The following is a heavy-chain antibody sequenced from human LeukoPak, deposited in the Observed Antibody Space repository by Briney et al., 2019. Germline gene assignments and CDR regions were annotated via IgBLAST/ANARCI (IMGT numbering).Heavy chain of an antibody. CDR3: ARGSLGEQSDY. CDR2: INHSGST. V-gene: IGHV4-34*01. Sequence: LETLSLTCAVYGGSFSGYYWSWIRQPPGKGLEWIGEINHSGSTNYNPPLKSRVTISVDTSKNQFSLKLSSVTAADTAVYYCARGSLGEQSDYWGQGTLVTVSS. J-gene: IGHJ4*02. D-gene: IGHD1-26*01. CDR1: GGSFSGYY.